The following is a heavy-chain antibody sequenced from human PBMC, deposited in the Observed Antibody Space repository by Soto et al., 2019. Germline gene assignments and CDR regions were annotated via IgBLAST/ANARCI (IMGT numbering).Heavy chain of an antibody. CDR2: IYYSGST. J-gene: IGHJ4*02. V-gene: IGHV4-59*01. CDR3: ARSRRDLLRFLEWPYYFDY. CDR1: GGSISSYY. Sequence: SETLSLTCTVSGGSISSYYWSWIRQLPGKGLEWIGYIYYSGSTNYNPSLKSRVTISVDTSKNQFSLKLSSVTAADTAVYYCARSRRDLLRFLEWPYYFDYWGQGTLVTISS. D-gene: IGHD3-3*01.